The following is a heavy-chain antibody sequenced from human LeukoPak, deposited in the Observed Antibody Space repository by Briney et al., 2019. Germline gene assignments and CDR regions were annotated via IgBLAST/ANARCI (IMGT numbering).Heavy chain of an antibody. CDR1: GASISTYY. V-gene: IGHV4-4*07. CDR2: IYISGNT. D-gene: IGHD3/OR15-3a*01. CDR3: ARGAADDLYYMDV. Sequence: SETLSLTCTVSGASISTYYWSWIRQPAGKGLEWIGRIYISGNTDYNPSLKSRVTMSIDTSNNQFSLKLSSVTAADTAVYYCARGAADDLYYMDVWGKGTTVTVSS. J-gene: IGHJ6*03.